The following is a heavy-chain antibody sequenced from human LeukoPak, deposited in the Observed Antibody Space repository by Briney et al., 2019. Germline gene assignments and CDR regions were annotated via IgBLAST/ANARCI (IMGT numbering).Heavy chain of an antibody. V-gene: IGHV1-18*01. Sequence: ASVKVSCKASGYTFTSYGISWVRQAPGQGLEWMGWISAYNGNTNYAQKLQGRVTMTTDTSTSTAYMELRSLRSGDTAVYYCARGRVFKEGATAFDYWGQGTLVTVSS. J-gene: IGHJ4*02. CDR2: ISAYNGNT. D-gene: IGHD1-26*01. CDR3: ARGRVFKEGATAFDY. CDR1: GYTFTSYG.